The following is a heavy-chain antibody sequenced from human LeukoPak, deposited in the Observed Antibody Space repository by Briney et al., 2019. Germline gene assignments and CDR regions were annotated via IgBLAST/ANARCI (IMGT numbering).Heavy chain of an antibody. V-gene: IGHV3-48*02. CDR1: GFIFSSYS. CDR2: ISSSSSTI. CDR3: ARDPYSGSYPDAFDI. J-gene: IGHJ3*02. D-gene: IGHD1-26*01. Sequence: GGSLRLSCAASGFIFSSYSMNWVRQAPGKGLEWVSYISSSSSTIYYADSVKGRFTISRDNAKNSLYLQMNSLRDEDTAVYYCARDPYSGSYPDAFDIWGQGTMVTVSS.